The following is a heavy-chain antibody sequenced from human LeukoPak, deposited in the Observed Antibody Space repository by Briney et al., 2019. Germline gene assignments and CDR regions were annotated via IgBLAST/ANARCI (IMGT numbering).Heavy chain of an antibody. Sequence: ASVKVSCKASGYTFTSYAMHWVRQAPGQRLEWMGWINAGNGNTKYSQKFQGRVTITRDTSASTAYMELSSLRSEDTAVYYCARDGTPLFYDFWSGYSHDWFDPWGQGTLVTVSS. D-gene: IGHD3-3*01. CDR3: ARDGTPLFYDFWSGYSHDWFDP. CDR2: INAGNGNT. V-gene: IGHV1-3*01. CDR1: GYTFTSYA. J-gene: IGHJ5*02.